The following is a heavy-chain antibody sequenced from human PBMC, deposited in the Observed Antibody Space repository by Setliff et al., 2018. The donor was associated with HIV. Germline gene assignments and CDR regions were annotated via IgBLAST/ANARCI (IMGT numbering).Heavy chain of an antibody. CDR2: IYTSGST. Sequence: SSETLSLTCTVSGGSISGYYWSWIRKPAGKGLEWIGRIYTSGSTNYNPSLKSRVTISVDTSKNQFSLKLSSVTAADTAVYYCARGRGVIKEKPFDYWGHGTLVTVSS. D-gene: IGHD3-10*01. CDR1: GGSISGYY. J-gene: IGHJ4*01. V-gene: IGHV4-4*07. CDR3: ARGRGVIKEKPFDY.